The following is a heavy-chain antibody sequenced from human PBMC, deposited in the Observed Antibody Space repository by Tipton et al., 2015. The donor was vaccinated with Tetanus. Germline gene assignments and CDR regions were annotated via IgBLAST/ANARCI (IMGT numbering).Heavy chain of an antibody. CDR1: GFTFSSYG. V-gene: IGHV3-30*18. CDR2: ISYDGSNK. D-gene: IGHD5-12*01. J-gene: IGHJ3*02. Sequence: SLRLSCAASGFTFSSYGMHWVRQAPGKGLEWVAVISYDGSNKYYADSVKGRFTISRDNSKNTLYLQMNSLRAEDTAVYYCAKAGGYSHDAFDIWGQGTMVPVSS. CDR3: AKAGGYSHDAFDI.